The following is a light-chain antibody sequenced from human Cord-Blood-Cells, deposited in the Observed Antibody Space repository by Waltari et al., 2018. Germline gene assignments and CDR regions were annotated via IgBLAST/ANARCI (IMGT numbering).Light chain of an antibody. CDR1: QMVSSK. Sequence: EIVMTQSPATLSVSPGERATLSCRASQMVSSKLAWYQQKPGQATRLLIYSEYTRATRIPASVSGSGSGTEFTLTISSLQAEDFAVYYCQQYKNWPKTFGQGTKVEIK. CDR3: QQYKNWPKT. V-gene: IGKV3-15*01. J-gene: IGKJ1*01. CDR2: SEY.